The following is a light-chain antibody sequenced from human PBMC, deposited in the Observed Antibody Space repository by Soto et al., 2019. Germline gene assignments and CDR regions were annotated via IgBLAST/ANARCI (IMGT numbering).Light chain of an antibody. J-gene: IGLJ2*01. V-gene: IGLV3-21*02. CDR3: QVWDDGGDRGVL. CDR1: NIGDKS. Sequence: SYELTQPPSVSVAPGQTARVTCGGNNIGDKSVHWYQQKPGQAPVLVVYDDGDRPSGIPERFSGSNSGNTATLTISRVEAGDEADYYCQVWDDGGDRGVLFGGGTKLTVL. CDR2: DDG.